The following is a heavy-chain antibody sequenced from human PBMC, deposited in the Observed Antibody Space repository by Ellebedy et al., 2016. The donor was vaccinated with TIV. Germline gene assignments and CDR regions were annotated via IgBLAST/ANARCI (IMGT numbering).Heavy chain of an antibody. Sequence: GGSLRLXXAASGFTFSTYSMNWVRQAPGKGLEWVSAISYSSAYIYYADSMKGRFTISRDNAKNLLFLQMNSLRAEDTAVYYCAAGGHMTLLESWGRGTLVTVSS. J-gene: IGHJ4*02. V-gene: IGHV3-21*01. CDR2: ISYSSAYI. D-gene: IGHD3-16*01. CDR3: AAGGHMTLLES. CDR1: GFTFSTYS.